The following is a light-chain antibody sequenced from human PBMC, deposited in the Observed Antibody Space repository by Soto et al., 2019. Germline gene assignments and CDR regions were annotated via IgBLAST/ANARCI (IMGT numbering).Light chain of an antibody. J-gene: IGKJ4*01. Sequence: IQLTQSPSSLSASVGDRVTITCRASQAISSYLAWYQQKPGKAPNLLIYAASTLQSGVPSRFSGGESGTDFSLTISSLQPEDFATYHCQQLNSYPRTFGGGTKVDIK. CDR1: QAISSY. CDR3: QQLNSYPRT. CDR2: AAS. V-gene: IGKV1-9*01.